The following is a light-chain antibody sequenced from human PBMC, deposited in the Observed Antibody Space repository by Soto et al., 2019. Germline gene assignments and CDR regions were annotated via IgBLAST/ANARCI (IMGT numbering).Light chain of an antibody. CDR3: QQRSNWRVT. V-gene: IGKV3-11*01. CDR2: DAS. CDR1: QSVNIY. Sequence: EIVLTQSPATLSLSPGERATRSCGASQSVNIYLAWYQQKPGQAPRLLIYDASNRATGIPARFSGSGSGTDFTLTISSLEPEDIAVYYCQQRSNWRVTFGGGTKVDIK. J-gene: IGKJ4*01.